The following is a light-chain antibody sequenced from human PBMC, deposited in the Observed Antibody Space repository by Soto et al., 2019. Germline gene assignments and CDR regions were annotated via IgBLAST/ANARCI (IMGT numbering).Light chain of an antibody. J-gene: IGKJ1*01. CDR1: QSVMSNY. CDR3: QQFGASLTWT. CDR2: GAS. V-gene: IGKV3-20*01. Sequence: VLTQSTGSLSLSPGERATLSCRASQSVMSNYLSWYQQKPGQPPRLLIYGASSRATGIPDRFSGSGSGTDFTLTISRLEPEDFAVYYCQQFGASLTWTFGQGTMVDVK.